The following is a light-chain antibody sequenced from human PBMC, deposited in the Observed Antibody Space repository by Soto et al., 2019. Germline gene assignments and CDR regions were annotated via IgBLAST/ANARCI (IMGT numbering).Light chain of an antibody. CDR1: QTIGTY. Sequence: IEVTQSPSSLAASLGDRVTITCRASQTIGTYVNWYRQKSGAAPKLLIYAASSLQSGVPSRFSGSGSGTDFTLTISSLQPEDFATYYCQQANSFPLTFGGGTKVDIK. CDR3: QQANSFPLT. J-gene: IGKJ4*01. CDR2: AAS. V-gene: IGKV1-39*01.